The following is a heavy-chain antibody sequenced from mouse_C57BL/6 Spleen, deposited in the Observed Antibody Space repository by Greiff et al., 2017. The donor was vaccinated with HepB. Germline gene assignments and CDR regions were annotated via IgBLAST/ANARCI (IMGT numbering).Heavy chain of an antibody. Sequence: QVQLQQSGAELARPGASVKLSCKASGYTFTSYGISWVKQRTGQGLEWIGEIYPRSGNTYYNEKFKGKATLTADKSSSTAYMELRSLTSEDSAVYFCARCYYGSNYDYYAMHYWGQGTSVTDSS. CDR3: ARCYYGSNYDYYAMHY. V-gene: IGHV1-81*01. CDR2: IYPRSGNT. D-gene: IGHD1-1*01. J-gene: IGHJ4*01. CDR1: GYTFTSYG.